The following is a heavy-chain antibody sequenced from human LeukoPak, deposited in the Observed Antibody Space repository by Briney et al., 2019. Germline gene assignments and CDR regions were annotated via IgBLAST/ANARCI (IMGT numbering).Heavy chain of an antibody. Sequence: ASVKISCKVSGYTFTDYYMHWVQQAPGKGLEWMGLVDPEDGETIYAEKFQGRVTITADTSTDTAYMELSSLRSEDTAVSYCATGWEVGSGYFDYWGQGTLVTVSS. CDR1: GYTFTDYY. CDR3: ATGWEVGSGYFDY. J-gene: IGHJ4*02. V-gene: IGHV1-69-2*01. CDR2: VDPEDGET. D-gene: IGHD1-26*01.